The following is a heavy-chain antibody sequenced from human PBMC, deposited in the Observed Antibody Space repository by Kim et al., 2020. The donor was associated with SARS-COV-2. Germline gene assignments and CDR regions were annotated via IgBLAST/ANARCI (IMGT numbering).Heavy chain of an antibody. Sequence: GGSLRLSCAASGFTFNAFSMHWVRQFPEKGLEWISLISRKGDLTFYANSVKGRFTISRDNSRSTLFLQMDRLRPEDTGLYYCAKERYGTRCLAESWGQGNLVTVS. D-gene: IGHD3-9*01. CDR3: AKERYGTRCLAES. V-gene: IGHV3-43*01. CDR1: GFTFNAFS. CDR2: ISRKGDLT. J-gene: IGHJ5*02.